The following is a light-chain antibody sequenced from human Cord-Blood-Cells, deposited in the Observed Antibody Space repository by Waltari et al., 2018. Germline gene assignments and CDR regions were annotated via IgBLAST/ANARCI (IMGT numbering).Light chain of an antibody. CDR2: STT. CDR1: SSHIGSNT. V-gene: IGLV1-44*01. Sequence: QSVLTQPPSASGTPGQRVTISCSGSSSHIGSNTVNWYQQLPGTAPKLIIYSTTQRPSGVPDRFSGSKSGTSASLAISGLQSEGEADYYCAAWDDSLNGVVFGGGTKLTVL. J-gene: IGLJ2*01. CDR3: AAWDDSLNGVV.